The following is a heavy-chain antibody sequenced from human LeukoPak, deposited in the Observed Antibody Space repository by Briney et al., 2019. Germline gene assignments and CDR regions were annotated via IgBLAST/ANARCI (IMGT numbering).Heavy chain of an antibody. D-gene: IGHD1-26*01. CDR3: ARDRGSEWELLDFDY. CDR2: IWYDGSNK. J-gene: IGHJ4*02. Sequence: GGSLRLSCAASGFTFSSYGMHWVRQAPGKGLEWVAVIWYDGSNKYYADSVKGRFTISRDNSKNTLYLQMNSLRAEDTAVYYCARDRGSEWELLDFDYWGLGTLVTVSS. V-gene: IGHV3-33*01. CDR1: GFTFSSYG.